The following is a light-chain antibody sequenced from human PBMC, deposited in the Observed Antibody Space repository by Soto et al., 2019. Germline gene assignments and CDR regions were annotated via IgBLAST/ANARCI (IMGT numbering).Light chain of an antibody. CDR3: QSYDSSLSVV. J-gene: IGLJ1*01. CDR1: SSNIGAGYD. CDR2: GNS. Sequence: QSVLTQPPSVSGAPGQRVTISGTGSSSNIGAGYDVHWYQQLPGTAPKLLIYGNSNRPSGVPDRFSGSKSGTSASLAITGLQAEDEADYYCQSYDSSLSVVFGTGTKLTVL. V-gene: IGLV1-40*01.